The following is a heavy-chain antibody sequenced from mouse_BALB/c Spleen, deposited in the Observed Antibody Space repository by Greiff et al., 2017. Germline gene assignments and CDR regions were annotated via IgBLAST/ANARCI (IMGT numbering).Heavy chain of an antibody. D-gene: IGHD1-2*01. CDR1: GFDFSRYW. V-gene: IGHV4-1*02. Sequence: EVKLQESGGGLVQPGGSLKLSCAASGFDFSRYWMSWVRQAPGKGLEWIGEINPDSSTINYTPSLKDKFIISRDNAKNTLYLQMSKVRSEDTALYYCARLGLLRPYWYFDVWGAGTTVTVSS. J-gene: IGHJ1*01. CDR3: ARLGLLRPYWYFDV. CDR2: INPDSSTI.